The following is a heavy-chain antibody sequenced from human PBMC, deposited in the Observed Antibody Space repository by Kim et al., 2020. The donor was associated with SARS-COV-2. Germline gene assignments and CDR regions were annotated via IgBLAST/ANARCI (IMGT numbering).Heavy chain of an antibody. J-gene: IGHJ4*02. CDR1: GFTFDDYA. CDR3: AKVRSGWHLYYFDY. D-gene: IGHD6-19*01. Sequence: GGSLRLSCAASGFTFDDYAMHWVRQAPGKGLEWVSGISWNSGSIGYADSVKGRFTISRDNAKNSLYLQMNSLRAEDTALYYCAKVRSGWHLYYFDYWGQGTLVTVSS. V-gene: IGHV3-9*01. CDR2: ISWNSGSI.